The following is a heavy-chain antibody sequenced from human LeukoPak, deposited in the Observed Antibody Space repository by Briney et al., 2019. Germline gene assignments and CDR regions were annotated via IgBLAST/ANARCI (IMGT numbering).Heavy chain of an antibody. V-gene: IGHV4-4*07. CDR2: IYTSGST. J-gene: IGHJ4*02. CDR1: GGSISSYY. D-gene: IGHD2-2*02. Sequence: SETLSLTCTVSGGSISSYYWSWIRQPAGKGLEWIGRIYTSGSTNYNPSLKSRVTMSVDTSKNQFSLKLSSVTAADTAVYYCARDLGTYCSSTSCHRHDFDYWGQGTLVTVSS. CDR3: ARDLGTYCSSTSCHRHDFDY.